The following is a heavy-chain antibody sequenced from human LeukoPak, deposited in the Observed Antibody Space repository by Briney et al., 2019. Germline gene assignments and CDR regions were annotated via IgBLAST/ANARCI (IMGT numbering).Heavy chain of an antibody. Sequence: GGSLRLSCAAAGFTFSNACMSWVRQAPGKGLEWVGRIKSKTDGGTTDYSAPVKGRFTIPRDDSKNTLYLQMNSLKTEDTAVYYCTTDLRIQLWFTYGMDVWGQGTTVTVSS. J-gene: IGHJ6*02. D-gene: IGHD5-18*01. CDR1: GFTFSNAC. CDR3: TTDLRIQLWFTYGMDV. CDR2: IKSKTDGGTT. V-gene: IGHV3-15*01.